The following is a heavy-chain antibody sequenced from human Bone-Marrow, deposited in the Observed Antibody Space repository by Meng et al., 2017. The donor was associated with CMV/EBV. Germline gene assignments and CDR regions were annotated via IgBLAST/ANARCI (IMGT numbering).Heavy chain of an antibody. Sequence: GESLKISCTASGFTFGDYDMSWVRQAPGKGLEWVGFIRSKAYGGTKEYAESVKGRFTISRDDSKSIDYLQMNSLKTEDTAVYYGTRVGVGVYYYYGMDVWGQGTTVTFSS. V-gene: IGHV3-49*04. CDR2: IRSKAYGGTK. J-gene: IGHJ6*01. CDR3: TRVGVGVYYYYGMDV. CDR1: GFTFGDYD. D-gene: IGHD3-10*01.